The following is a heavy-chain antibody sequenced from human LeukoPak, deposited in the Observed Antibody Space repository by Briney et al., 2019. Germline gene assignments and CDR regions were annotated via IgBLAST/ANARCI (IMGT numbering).Heavy chain of an antibody. J-gene: IGHJ1*01. Sequence: QPGGSLRLSCAASGFTFSSYWMHWVRQAPGKGLVWVSRISGDGSSTNYADSVKGRFTISRDNAKSSLYLQMNCLRAEDTAVYYCARGSGPEYFQYWGQGTRVTVSS. CDR1: GFTFSSYW. V-gene: IGHV3-74*01. CDR2: ISGDGSST. CDR3: ARGSGPEYFQY.